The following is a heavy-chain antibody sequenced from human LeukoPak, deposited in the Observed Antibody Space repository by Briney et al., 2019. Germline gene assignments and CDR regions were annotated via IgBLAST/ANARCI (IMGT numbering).Heavy chain of an antibody. CDR3: ARGAAGSYSGIDY. D-gene: IGHD6-13*01. J-gene: IGHJ4*02. Sequence: GSLRLSCAASGFTFSSYSINWVRQAPGKGLEWVSSISSSSSYIYYADSVKGRFTISRDNAKNSLYLQMNSLRAEDTAVYYCARGAAGSYSGIDYWGQGTLVTVSS. CDR1: GFTFSSYS. CDR2: ISSSSSYI. V-gene: IGHV3-21*01.